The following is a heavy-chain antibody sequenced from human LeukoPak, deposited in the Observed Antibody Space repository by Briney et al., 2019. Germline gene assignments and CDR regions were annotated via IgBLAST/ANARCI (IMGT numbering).Heavy chain of an antibody. CDR3: ARGGPDTAMVRIGDY. J-gene: IGHJ4*02. CDR1: GYTFTSYH. V-gene: IGHV1-46*01. Sequence: ASVKVSCKASGYTFTSYHMHWVRQAPGQGLEWMGIINPSGGSTSYAQKFQGRVTMTRDTSTSTVYMELSSLRSEDTAVYYCARGGPDTAMVRIGDYWGQGTLVTVSS. CDR2: INPSGGST. D-gene: IGHD5-18*01.